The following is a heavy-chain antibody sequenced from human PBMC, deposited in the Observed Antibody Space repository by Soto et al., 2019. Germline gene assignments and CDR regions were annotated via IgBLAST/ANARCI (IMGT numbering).Heavy chain of an antibody. CDR3: ARDSLYDSVWGSYRPYDY. J-gene: IGHJ4*02. D-gene: IGHD3-16*02. CDR2: ISAYNGNT. V-gene: IGHV1-18*01. Sequence: ASVKVSCKASGYTFTSYGISWVRQAPGQGLEWMGWISAYNGNTNYAQKLQGRVTMTTDTSTSTAYMELRSLRSDDTAVYYCARDSLYDSVWGSYRPYDYWGQGTLVTVSS. CDR1: GYTFTSYG.